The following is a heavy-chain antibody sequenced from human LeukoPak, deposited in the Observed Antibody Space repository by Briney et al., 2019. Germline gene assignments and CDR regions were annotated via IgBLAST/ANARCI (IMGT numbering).Heavy chain of an antibody. Sequence: GGSLRLSCAASGFTFSNYWMSWVRQVPGKGLEWVANIKQDGSEKYYVDSVKGRFTVSRDNAQNSLYPQMNSVRGEDTAVYYCARDLGIDRFDCWGQGSLVTVSS. V-gene: IGHV3-7*01. CDR2: IKQDGSEK. CDR1: GFTFSNYW. CDR3: ARDLGIDRFDC. J-gene: IGHJ4*02. D-gene: IGHD1-26*01.